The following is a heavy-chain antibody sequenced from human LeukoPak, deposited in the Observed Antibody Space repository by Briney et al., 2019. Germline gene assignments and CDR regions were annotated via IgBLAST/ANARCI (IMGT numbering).Heavy chain of an antibody. CDR3: ARESQDCSGGSCPVYFDY. CDR1: GGSISSYY. D-gene: IGHD2-15*01. J-gene: IGHJ4*02. Sequence: SETLSLTCTVSGGSISSYYWSWIRQPPGKGLEWIGYLSYSGSTNYNPSLKSRVTISVDTSKNQFSLNLRSVTAADTAVYYCARESQDCSGGSCPVYFDYWGQGTLVTVSS. CDR2: LSYSGST. V-gene: IGHV4-59*01.